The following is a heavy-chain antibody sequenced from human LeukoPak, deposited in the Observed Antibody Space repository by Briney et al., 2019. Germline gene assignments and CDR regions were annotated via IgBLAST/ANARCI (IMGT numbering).Heavy chain of an antibody. V-gene: IGHV4-61*01. CDR2: IYYSGST. J-gene: IGHJ4*02. CDR3: AREVGIAARPFDY. CDR1: GGSVSSGSYY. D-gene: IGHD6-6*01. Sequence: SETLSLTCTVSGGSVSSGSYYWGWIRQPPGKGLEWIGYIYYSGSTNYNPSLKSRVTISVDTSKNQFSLKLSSVTAADTAVYYCAREVGIAARPFDYWGQGTLVTVSS.